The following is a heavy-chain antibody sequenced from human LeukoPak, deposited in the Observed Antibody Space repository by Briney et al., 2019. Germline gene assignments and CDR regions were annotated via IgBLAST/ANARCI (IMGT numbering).Heavy chain of an antibody. CDR3: AKHTTDSGDSLRLQH. V-gene: IGHV3-23*01. CDR2: ISGSGGST. J-gene: IGHJ1*01. CDR1: GFTFSSYA. Sequence: PGGSLRLSCSNSGFTFSSYATSWARQAPGKGLEWVLAISGSGGSTYYADSVKGRFTISRDNSKNTLYLQMNSLRAEDTAVYYCAKHTTDSGDSLRLQHWGQGTLVTVSS. D-gene: IGHD4-17*01.